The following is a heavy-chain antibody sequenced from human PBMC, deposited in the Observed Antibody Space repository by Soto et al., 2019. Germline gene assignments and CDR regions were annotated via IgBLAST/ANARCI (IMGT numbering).Heavy chain of an antibody. Sequence: TSETLSLTCTVSGGSISSGGYYWSWIRQHPGKGLEWIGYIYYSGSTYYNPSLKSRVTISVDTSKNQFSLKLSSVTAADTAVYYCARGDMVRGVILSIYFDYWGQGTLVTVSS. CDR2: IYYSGST. V-gene: IGHV4-31*03. D-gene: IGHD3-10*01. J-gene: IGHJ4*02. CDR1: GGSISSGGYY. CDR3: ARGDMVRGVILSIYFDY.